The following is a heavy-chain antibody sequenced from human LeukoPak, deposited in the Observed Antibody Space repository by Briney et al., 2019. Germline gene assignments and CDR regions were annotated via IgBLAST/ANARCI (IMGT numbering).Heavy chain of an antibody. CDR3: ARDRSAARPDYFDY. V-gene: IGHV3-30-3*01. CDR1: GFTFSSYA. J-gene: IGHJ4*02. CDR2: ISYDGSNK. Sequence: GGSLRLSCAASGFTFSSYAMHWVRKAPGKGLEWVAVISYDGSNKYYADSVKGRFTISRDNSKNTLYLQMNSLRAEDTAVYYCARDRSAARPDYFDYWGQGTLVTVSS. D-gene: IGHD6-6*01.